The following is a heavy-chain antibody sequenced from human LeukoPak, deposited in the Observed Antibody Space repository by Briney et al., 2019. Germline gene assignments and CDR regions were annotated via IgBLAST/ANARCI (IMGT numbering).Heavy chain of an antibody. J-gene: IGHJ4*02. CDR2: ISGGGSST. CDR1: GFTFSSYA. Sequence: GGSLRLSCAASGFTFSSYAMSWVRQAPGKGLEWVSAISGGGSSTYYADSVKGRFTIPRDNSKNTLYLQMNSLRAEDTAVYYCAKAASSGWYAIDYWGQGTLVTVSS. V-gene: IGHV3-23*01. CDR3: AKAASSGWYAIDY. D-gene: IGHD6-19*01.